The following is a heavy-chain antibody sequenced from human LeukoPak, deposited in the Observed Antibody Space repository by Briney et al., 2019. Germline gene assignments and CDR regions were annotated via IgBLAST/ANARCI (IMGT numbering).Heavy chain of an antibody. J-gene: IGHJ4*02. D-gene: IGHD1-14*01. CDR3: ARGRYNFDY. CDR2: INHSGST. Sequence: SGTLSLTCAVYGGSFSGYYWSWIRQPPGKGLEWIGEINHSGSTNYNPSLKSRVTISVDTSKNQFSLKLSSVTAADTAVYYCARGRYNFDYWGQGTLVTVSS. CDR1: GGSFSGYY. V-gene: IGHV4-34*01.